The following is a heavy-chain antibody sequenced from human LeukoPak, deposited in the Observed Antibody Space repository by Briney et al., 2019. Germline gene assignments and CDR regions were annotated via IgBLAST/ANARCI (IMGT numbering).Heavy chain of an antibody. Sequence: VRSLRLSCAASGFTFSSYGMHRVREAPGKGLEWVAVIWYDGSNKYYADSVKGRFTISRDNSKNTLYLQMNSLRAEDTAVYYCARDRVAAAGFNYFDYWGQGTLVTVSS. CDR3: ARDRVAAAGFNYFDY. CDR2: IWYDGSNK. V-gene: IGHV3-33*01. CDR1: GFTFSSYG. J-gene: IGHJ4*02. D-gene: IGHD6-13*01.